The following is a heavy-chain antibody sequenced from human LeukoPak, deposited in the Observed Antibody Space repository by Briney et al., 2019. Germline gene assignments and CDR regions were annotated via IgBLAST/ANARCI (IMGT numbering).Heavy chain of an antibody. CDR2: INPNSGGT. J-gene: IGHJ4*02. CDR3: ARDNCGGDCYFDY. Sequence: ASVKVSCKASGYTFTSYYMHWVRQAPGQGLEWMGWINPNSGGTNYAQKFQGRVTMTRDTSISTAYMELSRLRSDDTAVYYCARDNCGGDCYFDYWGQGTLVTVSS. V-gene: IGHV1-2*02. CDR1: GYTFTSYY. D-gene: IGHD2-21*01.